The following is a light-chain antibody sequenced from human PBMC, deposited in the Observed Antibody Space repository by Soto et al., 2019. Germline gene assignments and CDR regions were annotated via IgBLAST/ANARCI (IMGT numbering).Light chain of an antibody. CDR2: EVY. CDR3: TSYTSSTPFYV. Sequence: QSVLTQPPSASGSPGQSVTISCTGTSSDVGGYNYVSWYQHHPGKAPKLIIYEVYKRPSGVPDRFSGSKSGDTASLTISGLQAEDEADYYCTSYTSSTPFYVFGTGTKVNVL. V-gene: IGLV2-8*01. CDR1: SSDVGGYNY. J-gene: IGLJ1*01.